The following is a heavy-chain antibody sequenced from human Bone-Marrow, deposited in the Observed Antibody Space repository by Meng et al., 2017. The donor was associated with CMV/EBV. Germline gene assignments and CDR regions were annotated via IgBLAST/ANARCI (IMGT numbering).Heavy chain of an antibody. D-gene: IGHD3-22*01. V-gene: IGHV1-46*01. CDR2: INPSGGST. J-gene: IGHJ4*02. CDR1: GGTFSSYA. Sequence: QVQLVQSGAEVKKPGSSVKVSCKASGGTFSSYAISWVRQAPGQGLEWMGIINPSGGSTSYAQKFQGRVTMTRDTSTSTVYMELSSLRSEDTAVYYCARPLEDYYDSSGYYYVFGYWGQGTLVTVSS. CDR3: ARPLEDYYDSSGYYYVFGY.